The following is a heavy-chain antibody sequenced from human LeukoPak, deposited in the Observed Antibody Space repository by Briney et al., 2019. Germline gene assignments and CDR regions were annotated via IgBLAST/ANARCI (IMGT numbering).Heavy chain of an antibody. J-gene: IGHJ4*02. Sequence: SETLSLTCTVSGGSISSYYWSWIRQPPGKGLDWLGYIYYSGSTNYNPSLKSRVTISVDTSKNQFSLKVSSVTAADTAVYYCAREGSMTTVKHYFDYWGQGTLVTVSS. V-gene: IGHV4-59*01. CDR2: IYYSGST. CDR3: AREGSMTTVKHYFDY. D-gene: IGHD4-11*01. CDR1: GGSISSYY.